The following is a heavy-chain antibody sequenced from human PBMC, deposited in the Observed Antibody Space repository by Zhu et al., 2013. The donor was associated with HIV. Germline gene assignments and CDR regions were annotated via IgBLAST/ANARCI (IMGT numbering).Heavy chain of an antibody. J-gene: IGHJ2*01. Sequence: QVHLVQSGAEVKKPGSSVKVSCKSSGGTFTSYSLSWVRQAPGQGLEWMGGIIPIFGTANYAQKFQGRVTITADESTATAYMELSSLRSGDTAVYYCARVPPSPTQDYYFDLWGRGTLVTVSS. CDR1: GGTFTSYS. V-gene: IGHV1-69*01. CDR3: ARVPPSPTQDYYFDL. CDR2: IIPIFGTA. D-gene: IGHD2-15*01.